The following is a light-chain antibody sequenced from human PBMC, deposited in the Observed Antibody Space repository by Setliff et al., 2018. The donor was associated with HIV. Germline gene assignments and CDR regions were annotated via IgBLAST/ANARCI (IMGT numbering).Light chain of an antibody. CDR1: SSDVGGYNY. CDR3: SSYTSIYTYV. CDR2: EVS. V-gene: IGLV2-14*01. Sequence: QSVLTQPASVSGSPGQSITMPCTGTSSDVGGYNYVSWYQQHPGKAPKLIIYEVSNRPSGVSNRFSGSKSGNTASLTISGLQAEDEADYYCSSYTSIYTYVFGTGTKVTVL. J-gene: IGLJ1*01.